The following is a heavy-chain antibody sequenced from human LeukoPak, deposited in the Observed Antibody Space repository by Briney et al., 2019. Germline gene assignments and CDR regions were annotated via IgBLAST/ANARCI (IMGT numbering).Heavy chain of an antibody. D-gene: IGHD1-26*01. V-gene: IGHV3-48*01. CDR3: AKGIVGATSHFDY. Sequence: GGSLRLSCAASGFTFSSYSMNWVRQAPGKGLEWVSYISSSSSTIYYADSVKGRFTISRDNSKNTLYLQMNSLRAEDTAVYYCAKGIVGATSHFDYWGQGTLVTVSS. CDR1: GFTFSSYS. CDR2: ISSSSSTI. J-gene: IGHJ4*02.